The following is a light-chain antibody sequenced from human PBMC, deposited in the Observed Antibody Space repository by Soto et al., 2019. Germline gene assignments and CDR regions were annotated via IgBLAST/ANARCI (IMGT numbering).Light chain of an antibody. V-gene: IGLV1-47*01. Sequence: QSVLTQPPSASGTPGQRVTISCSGSSSNIGSNYVYWYQQFPGTAPKLLIYRNNQRPSGVPDRFSGSKSGTSASLAISGLRSEDEADYYCAVWDDSLSGVVFGGGTKLTVL. CDR2: RNN. CDR3: AVWDDSLSGVV. CDR1: SSNIGSNY. J-gene: IGLJ2*01.